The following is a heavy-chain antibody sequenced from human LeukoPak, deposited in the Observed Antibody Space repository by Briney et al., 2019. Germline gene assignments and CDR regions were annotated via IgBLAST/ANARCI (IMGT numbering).Heavy chain of an antibody. V-gene: IGHV3-23*01. J-gene: IGHJ4*02. CDR2: ISGSGGST. D-gene: IGHD3-3*01. Sequence: RTGGSLRLSCAASGFTFSNYWMHWVRQAPGKGLEWVSAISGSGGSTYYADSVKGRFTISRDNSKNTLYLQMNSLRAEDTAVYYCAKDGITIFGVVNSGGQGTLVTVS. CDR1: GFTFSNYW. CDR3: AKDGITIFGVVNS.